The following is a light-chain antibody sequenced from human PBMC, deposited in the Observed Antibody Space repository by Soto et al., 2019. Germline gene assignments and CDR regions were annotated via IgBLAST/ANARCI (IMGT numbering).Light chain of an antibody. CDR2: DAS. J-gene: IGKJ2*01. CDR3: QQYNNWPNT. V-gene: IGKV3-15*01. CDR1: HSVSSN. Sequence: EIVMTQSPATLSVSPGERATLSCGASHSVSSNLAWYQQKPGQAPRLLIYDASTRATGIPARFSGSGSGTEFTLTINSLQSEDFAFYYCQQYNNWPNTFGQGTKLEIK.